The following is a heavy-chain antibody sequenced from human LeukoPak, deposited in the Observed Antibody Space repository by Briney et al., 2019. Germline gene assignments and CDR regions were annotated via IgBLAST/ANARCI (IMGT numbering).Heavy chain of an antibody. D-gene: IGHD3-3*01. CDR2: ISYSGST. CDR3: ARSHYDFWSGFYSDF. CDR1: GGSINSHY. V-gene: IGHV4-59*11. J-gene: IGHJ4*02. Sequence: SETLSLTCTVSGGSINSHYWSWIRQPPGKGLQWIGFISYSGSTSYNPSLMSRVTISVDTSKSQFSLKLNSVTAADTALYFCARSHYDFWSGFYSDFWGQGALVTVSS.